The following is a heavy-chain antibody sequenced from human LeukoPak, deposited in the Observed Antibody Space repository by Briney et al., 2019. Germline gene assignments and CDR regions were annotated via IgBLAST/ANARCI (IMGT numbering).Heavy chain of an antibody. CDR1: GLTFSDYY. J-gene: IGHJ3*02. V-gene: IGHV3-11*01. CDR2: INGSGTTM. CDR3: GRDFGLTGTKRSYDI. Sequence: GGTLRLSCAASGLTFSDYYMGWIRQAPGKGLEWLSYINGSGTTMYYADPVKGRFTISRDNAKNSLDLQMNSLRAEDTAVYYCGRDFGLTGTKRSYDIWGQGTMVTVSS. D-gene: IGHD1-7*01.